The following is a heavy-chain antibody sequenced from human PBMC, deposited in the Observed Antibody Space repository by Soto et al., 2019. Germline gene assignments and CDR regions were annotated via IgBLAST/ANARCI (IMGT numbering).Heavy chain of an antibody. J-gene: IGHJ4*02. CDR3: AHRDIVTTPRAFDY. Sequence: QITLKESGPTLVKPTQTLTLTCTFSGFSLSTSGVGVGWIRQPPGKALEWLALIYWDDNKRYSPSLKSRLTITKDTSKNLVVLTMTNMDPVDTAPYYCAHRDIVTTPRAFDYWGQGTLVTVSS. CDR1: GFSLSTSGVG. D-gene: IGHD5-12*01. V-gene: IGHV2-5*02. CDR2: IYWDDNK.